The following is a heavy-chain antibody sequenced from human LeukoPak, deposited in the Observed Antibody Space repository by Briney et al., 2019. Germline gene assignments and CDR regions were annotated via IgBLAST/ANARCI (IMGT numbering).Heavy chain of an antibody. CDR2: IYYSGST. CDR3: ARDGDDILTGPYGMDV. V-gene: IGHV4-61*01. D-gene: IGHD3-9*01. J-gene: IGHJ6*02. CDR1: GGCVSSGSYY. Sequence: SETLSLTCTVSGGCVSSGSYYWSWIRQPPGKGLEWIGYIYYSGSTNYNPSLKSRVTISVDTSKNQFSLKLSSVTAADTAVYYCARDGDDILTGPYGMDVWGRGTTVTVSS.